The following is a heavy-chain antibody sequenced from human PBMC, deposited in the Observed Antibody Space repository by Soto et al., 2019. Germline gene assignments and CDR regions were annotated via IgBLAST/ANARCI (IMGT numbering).Heavy chain of an antibody. CDR1: CDAISRCSSH. Sequence: PSDYLYLSSTDSCDAISRCSSHWGWIGKPPGWGLEWIGSIYYSGSTYYNPSLKSRVTISVDTSKNQFSLKLSSVTAADTAVYYCARRLYYDSSGFEGGGMDVWGQGTTVTVS. CDR3: ARRLYYDSSGFEGGGMDV. J-gene: IGHJ6*02. CDR2: IYYSGST. V-gene: IGHV4-39*01. D-gene: IGHD3-22*01.